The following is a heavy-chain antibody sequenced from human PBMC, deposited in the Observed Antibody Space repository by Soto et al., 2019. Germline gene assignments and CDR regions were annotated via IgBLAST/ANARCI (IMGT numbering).Heavy chain of an antibody. CDR2: ISVSGGTT. V-gene: IGHV3-23*01. Sequence: HGGSLRLSCAASGFTFSSYAMSWVRQAPGKGLEWVSTISVSGGTTYYADSVRGRFTISRDNSRDNSKNTLYLQMNSLRAEDTAVYYCATKGAVAGTPYYFDYWGQGTLVTVSS. CDR1: GFTFSSYA. D-gene: IGHD6-19*01. CDR3: ATKGAVAGTPYYFDY. J-gene: IGHJ4*02.